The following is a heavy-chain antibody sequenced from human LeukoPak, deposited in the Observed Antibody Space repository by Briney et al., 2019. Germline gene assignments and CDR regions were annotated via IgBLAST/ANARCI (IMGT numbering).Heavy chain of an antibody. Sequence: NRSETLSLTCTVSVGSISSYYWSWLRQPPGKVLEWIGYIYYSGSTNYNPSLKSRVTISVDTSKNQFSLKLSSVTAADTAVYYCARFSKRTGVDYWGQGTLVTVSS. J-gene: IGHJ4*02. V-gene: IGHV4-59*08. D-gene: IGHD3/OR15-3a*01. CDR3: ARFSKRTGVDY. CDR1: VGSISSYY. CDR2: IYYSGST.